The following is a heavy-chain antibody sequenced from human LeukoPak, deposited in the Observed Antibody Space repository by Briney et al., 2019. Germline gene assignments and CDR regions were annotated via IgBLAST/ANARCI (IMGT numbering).Heavy chain of an antibody. Sequence: GGSLRLSCAASGFTFGDHYMDWVRQAPGKGLEWVGRVRDKANRYTTEYAASVKGRFIISRDDSQNSVSLLMSSLKIEDTAVYYCTRGRAPRILDSWGPGTLVTVSS. J-gene: IGHJ4*02. V-gene: IGHV3-72*01. CDR1: GFTFGDHY. CDR2: VRDKANRYTT. CDR3: TRGRAPRILDS. D-gene: IGHD2-15*01.